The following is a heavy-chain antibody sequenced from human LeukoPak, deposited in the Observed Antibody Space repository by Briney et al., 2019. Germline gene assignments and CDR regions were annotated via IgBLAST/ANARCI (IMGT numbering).Heavy chain of an antibody. D-gene: IGHD3-16*01. CDR1: GGSISSGSYY. CDR3: ARDRGGLSPYFDY. Sequence: SRTLSLTCTVSGGSISSGSYYWSWIRQPAGKGLEWIGRIYTSGSTNYNPSLKSRVTISVDTSKNQFSLKLSSVTAADTAVYYCARDRGGLSPYFDYWGQGTLVTVSS. CDR2: IYTSGST. J-gene: IGHJ4*02. V-gene: IGHV4-61*02.